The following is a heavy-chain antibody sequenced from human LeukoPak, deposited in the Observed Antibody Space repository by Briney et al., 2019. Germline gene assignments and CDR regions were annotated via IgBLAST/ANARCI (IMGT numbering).Heavy chain of an antibody. CDR1: GDSISSYY. CDR3: ARHVTISGPYDASDI. D-gene: IGHD5-12*01. V-gene: IGHV4-59*08. J-gene: IGHJ3*02. CDR2: IYYSGGT. Sequence: PSETLSLTRTVPGDSISSYYWSWIRQPPGKGLEWIGYIYYSGGTDYNPSLKSRVTISVDTSKNQFSLKLRSVTAADTAVYYCARHVTISGPYDASDIWGQGTMVTVS.